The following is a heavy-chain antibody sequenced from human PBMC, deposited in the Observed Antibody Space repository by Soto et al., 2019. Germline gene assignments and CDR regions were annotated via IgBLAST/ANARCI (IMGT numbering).Heavy chain of an antibody. Sequence: SETLSLTCAFYVGSFSGYYWSCIRQPPGKWLEWIGEINHSGSTNYNPSLKSRVTISVDTSKNQFSLKLSSVTAADTAVYYCARLRITIFRVVIQSGAFDIWGQATMVTVSS. CDR3: ARLRITIFRVVIQSGAFDI. V-gene: IGHV4-34*01. J-gene: IGHJ3*02. CDR2: INHSGST. D-gene: IGHD3-3*01. CDR1: VGSFSGYY.